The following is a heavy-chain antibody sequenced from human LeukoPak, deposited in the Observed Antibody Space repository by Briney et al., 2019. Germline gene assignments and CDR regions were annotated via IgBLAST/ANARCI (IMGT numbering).Heavy chain of an antibody. CDR3: ARHSGIAARRGGCFDY. J-gene: IGHJ4*02. CDR2: IYHSGST. D-gene: IGHD6-6*01. V-gene: IGHV4-38-2*01. CDR1: GYSISSGYY. Sequence: SETLSLTCAVSGYSISSGYYWGWIRQPPGKGLEWIGSIYHSGSTYYNPSLKSRVTISVDTSKNQFSLKLSSVTAADTAVYYCARHSGIAARRGGCFDYWGQGTLVTVSS.